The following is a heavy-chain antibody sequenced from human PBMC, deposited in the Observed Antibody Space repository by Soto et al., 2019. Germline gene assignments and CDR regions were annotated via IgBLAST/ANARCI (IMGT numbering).Heavy chain of an antibody. CDR3: ATFSPVLRSSDAFDI. V-gene: IGHV1-24*01. D-gene: IGHD2-21*01. Sequence: GASVKVSCKVSGYTLTELSMHWVRQAPGKGLEWMGGFDPEDGETIYAQKFQGRVTMTEDTSTDTAYMELSSLRSEDTAVYYCATFSPVLRSSDAFDIWGQGTMVTVSS. CDR1: GYTLTELS. J-gene: IGHJ3*02. CDR2: FDPEDGET.